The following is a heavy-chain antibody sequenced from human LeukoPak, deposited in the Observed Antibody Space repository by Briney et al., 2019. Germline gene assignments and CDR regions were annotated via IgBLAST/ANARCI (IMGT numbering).Heavy chain of an antibody. CDR2: IKEDGNEK. CDR3: ARGGPMGRY. CDR1: GFSFSNYW. D-gene: IGHD3-10*01. Sequence: GGSLRLSCVGSGFSFSNYWMSWVRQAPGKGLQWVANIKEDGNEKYYVDSVKGRFTISRDNAKNSLYLQMNSLRAEDTAMYYCARGGPMGRYWGQGTLVTVPS. V-gene: IGHV3-7*04. J-gene: IGHJ4*02.